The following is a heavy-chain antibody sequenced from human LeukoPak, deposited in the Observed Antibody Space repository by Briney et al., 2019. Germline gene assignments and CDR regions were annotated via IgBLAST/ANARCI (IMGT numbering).Heavy chain of an antibody. V-gene: IGHV4-34*01. D-gene: IGHD3-16*02. J-gene: IGHJ2*01. CDR2: INHSGST. CDR3: ARDAGLSSNWYFDL. CDR1: GGSFSGYY. Sequence: SETLSLTCAVYGGSFSGYYWSWIRQPPGKGLEWIGEINHSGSTNYNPSLKSRVTISVDTSKNQFSLKLSSVTAADTAVYYCARDAGLSSNWYFDLWGRGTLVTVSS.